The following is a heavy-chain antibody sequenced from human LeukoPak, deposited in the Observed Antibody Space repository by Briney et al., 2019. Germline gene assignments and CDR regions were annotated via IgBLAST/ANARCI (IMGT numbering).Heavy chain of an antibody. D-gene: IGHD3-22*01. J-gene: IGHJ4*02. V-gene: IGHV4-59*12. CDR1: GGSISSYY. CDR3: ARAAPNYYDSSGSLRNPYFDY. Sequence: SETLSLTCTVSGGSISSYYWSWIRQPPGKGLEWIGYIYYSGSTNYNPSLKSRVTISVDTSKNQFSLKLSSVTAADTAVYFCARAAPNYYDSSGSLRNPYFDYWGQGTLVTVSS. CDR2: IYYSGST.